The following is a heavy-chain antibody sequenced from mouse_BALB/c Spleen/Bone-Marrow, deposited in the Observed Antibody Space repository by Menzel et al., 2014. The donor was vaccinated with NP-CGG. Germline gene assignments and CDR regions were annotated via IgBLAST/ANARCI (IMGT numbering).Heavy chain of an antibody. Sequence: EVQLQQSGAELVKPGASVKLSCTASGFNIKDTYMHWVKQRPEQGLEWIGRIDPANGNTKYDPKFQGKATITADTSSNTAYLQLSSLTSEDPAVYYCARNYGYGKSFAYWGQGTLVTVSA. CDR3: ARNYGYGKSFAY. V-gene: IGHV14-3*02. D-gene: IGHD2-2*01. CDR1: GFNIKDTY. J-gene: IGHJ3*01. CDR2: IDPANGNT.